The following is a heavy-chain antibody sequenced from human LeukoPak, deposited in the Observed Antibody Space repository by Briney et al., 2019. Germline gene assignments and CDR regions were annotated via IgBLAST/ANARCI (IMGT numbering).Heavy chain of an antibody. CDR1: GGSISSYY. CDR2: IYYSGST. V-gene: IGHV4-59*01. Sequence: SETLSLTCTVSGGSISSYYWSWIRQPPGKGLEWIGYIYYSGSTNYNPSLKSRVTISVDTSKNQFSLKLSSVTAADTAVYYCARNYYYYYMDVWGKGTTVTVSS. J-gene: IGHJ6*03. CDR3: ARNYYYYYMDV.